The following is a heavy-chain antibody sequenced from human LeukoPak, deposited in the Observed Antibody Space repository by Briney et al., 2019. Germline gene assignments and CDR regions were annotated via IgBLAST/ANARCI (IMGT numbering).Heavy chain of an antibody. CDR2: ISGDGGST. CDR3: AKDITPHYYDSSGYSAYGMDV. D-gene: IGHD3-22*01. J-gene: IGHJ6*02. CDR1: GFTFDDYA. Sequence: PGGSLRLSCAASGFTFDDYAMHWVRQAPGKGLEWVSLISGDGGSTYYADSVKGRFTISRDNSKNSLYLQMNSLRTEDTALYYCAKDITPHYYDSSGYSAYGMDVWGLGTTVTVSS. V-gene: IGHV3-43*02.